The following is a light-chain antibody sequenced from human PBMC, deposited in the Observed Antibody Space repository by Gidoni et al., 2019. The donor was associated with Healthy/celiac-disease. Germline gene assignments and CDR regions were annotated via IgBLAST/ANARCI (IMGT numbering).Light chain of an antibody. J-gene: IGKJ1*01. CDR1: KGISNY. Sequence: DIQMTQSPSAMSESEGDRVTITCRASKGISNYLACVQQKPGKVPKRPIYAASSLQSGVPSRFSGSCSGTEFTLTISSLQPEDFATFYCLQHNRYPRTFGPGPKVEI. CDR3: LQHNRYPRT. V-gene: IGKV1-17*03. CDR2: AAS.